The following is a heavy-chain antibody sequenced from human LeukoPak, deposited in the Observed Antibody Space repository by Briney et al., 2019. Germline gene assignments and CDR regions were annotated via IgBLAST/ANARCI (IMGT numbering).Heavy chain of an antibody. J-gene: IGHJ4*02. CDR2: IIPIFGTA. V-gene: IGHV1-69*13. Sequence: SVRVSCKASGGTFSSYAISWVRQAPGQGLEWMGGIIPIFGTANYAQKFQGRVTITADESTSTAYMELSSLRSEDTAVYYCARDHIVPSYYFDYWGQGTLVTVSS. CDR3: ARDHIVPSYYFDY. CDR1: GGTFSSYA. D-gene: IGHD5-12*01.